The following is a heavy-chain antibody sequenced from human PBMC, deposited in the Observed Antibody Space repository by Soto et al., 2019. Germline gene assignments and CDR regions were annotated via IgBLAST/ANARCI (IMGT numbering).Heavy chain of an antibody. J-gene: IGHJ4*02. V-gene: IGHV3-23*01. D-gene: IGHD3-22*01. CDR1: GFTFTSYA. CDR3: SKDEYYYSRSGYYIFDS. Sequence: GGSLRLSCAASGFTFTSYAMPWVRRAPGKGLEWVAAIRGNGTNTNYADSVKGRFTISRDNSKNTLYLQMNSLRPEDTALYYCSKDEYYYSRSGYYIFDSWGQGTLVTVSS. CDR2: IRGNGTNT.